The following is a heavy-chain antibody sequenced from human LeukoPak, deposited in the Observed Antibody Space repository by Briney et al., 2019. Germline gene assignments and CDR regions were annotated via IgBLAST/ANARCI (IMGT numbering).Heavy chain of an antibody. D-gene: IGHD3-3*01. CDR2: IKQDGSEK. Sequence: PGGSLRLSCAASGFTFSSYWMSWVRQAPGKGLEWVANIKQDGSEKYYVDSVKGRFTISRDNAKNSLFLQMNSLRAEDTAVYYCARDFRGGYLGASAFDIWGQGTMVTVSS. CDR3: ARDFRGGYLGASAFDI. J-gene: IGHJ3*02. V-gene: IGHV3-7*01. CDR1: GFTFSSYW.